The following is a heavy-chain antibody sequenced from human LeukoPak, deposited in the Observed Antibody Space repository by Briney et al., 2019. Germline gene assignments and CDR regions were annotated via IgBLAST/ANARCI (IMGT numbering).Heavy chain of an antibody. J-gene: IGHJ4*02. CDR2: IKQDGGEK. CDR3: ARDSHYYYDSSGYSNY. D-gene: IGHD3-22*01. Sequence: GGSLRLSCAASGFTFSSYWMSWVRQAPGKGLEWVANIKQDGGEKYYVDSVKGRFTISRDNAKNSLYLQMNSLRAEDTAVYYCARDSHYYYDSSGYSNYWGQGTLVTVSS. V-gene: IGHV3-7*01. CDR1: GFTFSSYW.